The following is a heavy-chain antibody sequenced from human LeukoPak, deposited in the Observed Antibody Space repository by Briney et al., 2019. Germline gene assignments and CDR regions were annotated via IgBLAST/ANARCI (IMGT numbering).Heavy chain of an antibody. CDR3: AKGSPPGD. CDR1: GFTFSDYY. D-gene: IGHD3-16*01. CDR2: ISTTSGFT. V-gene: IGHV3-11*03. Sequence: GGSLRLSCAASGFTFSDYYMTWIRRAPGKGLEWVSYISTTSGFTNYADSVGGRFTISRDNAKNSLFLQMNTLRPDDTAVYYCAKGSPPGDWGQGTLVTVSS. J-gene: IGHJ4*02.